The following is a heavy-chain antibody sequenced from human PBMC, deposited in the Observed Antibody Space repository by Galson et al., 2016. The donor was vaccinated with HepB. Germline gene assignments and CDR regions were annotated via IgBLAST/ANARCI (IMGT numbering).Heavy chain of an antibody. CDR2: IRYDGSKQ. Sequence: SLRLSCAASGFTFSSFGMHCVRQAPGKGLDWVAIIRYDGSKQYHKDPVQGRFSISRDNSKNTLYLEMNSLRVEDTAVYYCAKEAHPWGGYFLTATLDPWGQGTLVTVTS. CDR3: AKEAHPWGGYFLTATLDP. V-gene: IGHV3-33*03. J-gene: IGHJ5*02. CDR1: GFTFSSFG. D-gene: IGHD3-3*01.